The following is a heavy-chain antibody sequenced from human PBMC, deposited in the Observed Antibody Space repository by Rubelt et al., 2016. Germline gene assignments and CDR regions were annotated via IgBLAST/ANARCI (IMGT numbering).Heavy chain of an antibody. CDR1: GYTFTTYG. D-gene: IGHD2-2*01. CDR2: IRTYNGNT. J-gene: IGHJ5*02. Sequence: QVQLVQSGAEVKKPGASVKVSCKASGYTFTTYGISWLRQAPGQGLEWMGWIRTYNGNTNYAQKLQGRVTMTTDTSTSTAYMELRSLRSDDTAMYFCARGYCSSANCLFNWFDPWGQGTLVTVSS. CDR3: ARGYCSSANCLFNWFDP. V-gene: IGHV1-18*01.